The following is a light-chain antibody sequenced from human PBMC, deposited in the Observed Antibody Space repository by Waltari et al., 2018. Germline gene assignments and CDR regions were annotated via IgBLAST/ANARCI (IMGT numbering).Light chain of an antibody. CDR3: QHYVDSPRT. CDR2: DAS. J-gene: IGKJ1*01. V-gene: IGKV3-20*01. CDR1: QTVSSGY. Sequence: EIVLTQSPGTMSLSPGERATLSCRASQTVSSGYLAWYQQKPGQPPRLLIYDASSRATGIPDRFSGSGSGTDFTRTISRLEPEDFAVYYCQHYVDSPRTFGQGTRVEIK.